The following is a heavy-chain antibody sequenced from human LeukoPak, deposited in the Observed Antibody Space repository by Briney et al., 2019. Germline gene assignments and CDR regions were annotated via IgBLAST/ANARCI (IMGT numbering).Heavy chain of an antibody. Sequence: SETLSLTCTVSGGSFSGYFWSWIRQPPGKGLEWMGCVYYRGSTNYSPSLKSRVTISVDTSKNQFSLKVSSVTAADTAVYYCARHRYADTFGMDVWGQGTTVTVSS. V-gene: IGHV4-59*08. D-gene: IGHD3-9*01. CDR1: GGSFSGYF. CDR3: ARHRYADTFGMDV. J-gene: IGHJ6*02. CDR2: VYYRGST.